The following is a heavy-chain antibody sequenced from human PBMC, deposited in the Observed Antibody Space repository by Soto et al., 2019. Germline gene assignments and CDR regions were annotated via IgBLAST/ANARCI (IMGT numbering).Heavy chain of an antibody. D-gene: IGHD3-22*01. Sequence: GASVKVSCKVSGYTLTELSMHWVRQAPGKGLEWMGGFDPEDGETIYAQKFQGRVTMTEDTSTDTAYMELSSLRSEDTAVYYCATDLLGSSGYPPTGSFDIWGQETMLTVSS. V-gene: IGHV1-24*01. J-gene: IGHJ3*02. CDR1: GYTLTELS. CDR3: ATDLLGSSGYPPTGSFDI. CDR2: FDPEDGET.